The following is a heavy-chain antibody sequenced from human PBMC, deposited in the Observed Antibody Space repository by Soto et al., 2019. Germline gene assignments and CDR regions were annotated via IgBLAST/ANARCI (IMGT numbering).Heavy chain of an antibody. CDR2: INSDGSST. J-gene: IGHJ4*02. D-gene: IGHD3-22*01. CDR1: GFTFSSYW. CDR3: ARDYYKYYDSSGYYRSPAY. V-gene: IGHV3-74*01. Sequence: GGSLRLSCAASGFTFSSYWMHWVRQAPGRGLVWVSRINSDGSSTSYADSVKGRFTISRDNAKNTLYLQMNSLRAEDTAVYYCARDYYKYYDSSGYYRSPAYWGQGTLVTVSS.